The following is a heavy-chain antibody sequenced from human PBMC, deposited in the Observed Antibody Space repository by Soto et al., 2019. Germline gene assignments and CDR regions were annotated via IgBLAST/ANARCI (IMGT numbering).Heavy chain of an antibody. CDR3: ATWVDYGDFEGFDF. V-gene: IGHV4-30-4*01. CDR2: TYPNENI. D-gene: IGHD4-17*01. Sequence: TSETLSLTCTVSGAYVSSGAYHWSWVRKPPGKGLEWIGYTYPNENIYYNPSLKSRATISVDTSKNQFSLTLSSVTAADTATYFCATWVDYGDFEGFDFWGQGTLVTVSS. J-gene: IGHJ4*02. CDR1: GAYVSSGAYH.